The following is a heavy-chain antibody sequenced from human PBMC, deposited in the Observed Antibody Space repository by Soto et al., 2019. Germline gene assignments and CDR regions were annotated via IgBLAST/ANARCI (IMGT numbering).Heavy chain of an antibody. Sequence: EAQLLESGGGLVQPGGCLRLSCAASGFTFSNYAMNWVRQAPGKGLEGDSAISGSGGSKYFADSVKGLFTISRDNSKNTLYLQMSSLRAEDTAVYYCAKGGGSYPCDYWGKGTLVTVSS. D-gene: IGHD1-26*01. CDR1: GFTFSNYA. J-gene: IGHJ4*02. CDR3: AKGGGSYPCDY. V-gene: IGHV3-23*01. CDR2: ISGSGGSK.